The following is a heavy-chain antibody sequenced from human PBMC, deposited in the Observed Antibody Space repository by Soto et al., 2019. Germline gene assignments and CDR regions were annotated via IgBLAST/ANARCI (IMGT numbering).Heavy chain of an antibody. D-gene: IGHD3-10*01. CDR3: AKDLTMVRGVITPHKYYFDY. J-gene: IGHJ4*02. Sequence: PGGSLRLSCAASGFTFSSYAMSWVRQAPGKGLEWVSAISGSGGSTYYADSVKGRFTISRDNSKNTLYLQMNSLRAEDTAVYYCAKDLTMVRGVITPHKYYFDYWGQGTLVTVSS. V-gene: IGHV3-23*01. CDR1: GFTFSSYA. CDR2: ISGSGGST.